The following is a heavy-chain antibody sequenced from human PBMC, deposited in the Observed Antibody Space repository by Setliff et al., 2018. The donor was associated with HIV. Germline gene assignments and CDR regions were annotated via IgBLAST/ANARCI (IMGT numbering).Heavy chain of an antibody. CDR2: INGGNGNT. CDR3: ARGAVGARSFGD. Sequence: ASVKVSCKASGYSFTNSAIHWVRQAPGQRPEWMGWINGGNGNTKYSQQFQGRVTITRDTSATTAYMELSSLRSEDMAVYYCARGAVGARSFGDWGQGTLVTVSS. J-gene: IGHJ4*02. V-gene: IGHV1-3*03. D-gene: IGHD1-26*01. CDR1: GYSFTNSA.